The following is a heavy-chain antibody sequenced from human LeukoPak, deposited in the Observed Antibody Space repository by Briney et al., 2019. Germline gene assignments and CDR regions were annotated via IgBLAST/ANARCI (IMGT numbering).Heavy chain of an antibody. CDR3: AKDQGGELLSYYFDY. Sequence: GGTLRLSCAACVFTFRRYDMQWVRQAPARGREGVAIISYDGSTNYYADSVKGRFTISRENSKNTLYLQMNSLRAEDTAVYYCAKDQGGELLSYYFDYWGQGTLVTVSS. V-gene: IGHV3-30*18. CDR1: VFTFRRYD. D-gene: IGHD1-26*01. J-gene: IGHJ4*02. CDR2: ISYDGSTN.